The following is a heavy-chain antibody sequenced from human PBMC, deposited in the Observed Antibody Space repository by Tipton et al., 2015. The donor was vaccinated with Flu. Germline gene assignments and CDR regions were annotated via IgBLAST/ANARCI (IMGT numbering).Heavy chain of an antibody. CDR1: GGSISSYY. CDR2: IYTSGST. Sequence: TLSLTCTVSGGSISSYYWSLIRQPAGKGLEWIWRIYTSGSTNYNPSLKSRVTMSVDTSKNQFFLKLSSVTAADTAVYYCARDFSHYYDSIGNDYWGQGTLVTVSS. D-gene: IGHD3-22*01. V-gene: IGHV4-4*07. J-gene: IGHJ4*02. CDR3: ARDFSHYYDSIGNDY.